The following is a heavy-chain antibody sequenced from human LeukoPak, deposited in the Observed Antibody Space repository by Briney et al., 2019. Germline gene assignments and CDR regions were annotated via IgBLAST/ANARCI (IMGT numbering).Heavy chain of an antibody. CDR3: ARTIAEAARFDY. V-gene: IGHV3-48*01. CDR2: ISTSSSTI. Sequence: PGGSLRLSCAASGFTFSSYNMNWVRQAPGKGLGWVSHISTSSSTIYYADSVKGRFTISRDSAKNSLYLQMNSLRAEDTAVYYCARTIAEAARFDYWGQGTLVTVSS. CDR1: GFTFSSYN. D-gene: IGHD6-13*01. J-gene: IGHJ4*02.